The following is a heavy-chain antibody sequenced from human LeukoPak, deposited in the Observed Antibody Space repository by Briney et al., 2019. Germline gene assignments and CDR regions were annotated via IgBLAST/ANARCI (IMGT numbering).Heavy chain of an antibody. V-gene: IGHV4-61*02. CDR2: ISSTGST. D-gene: IGHD3-10*01. Sequence: SQTLSLTCTVSGDSISSGNYYWNWIRQPAGKGLEYLGRISSTGSTNYNPSLRSRVTISADTSKNHFSLKLTSVTAADTAVYYCARDQTYSGSGIYTYFDYWGQGILVTVSS. CDR3: ARDQTYSGSGIYTYFDY. CDR1: GDSISSGNYY. J-gene: IGHJ4*02.